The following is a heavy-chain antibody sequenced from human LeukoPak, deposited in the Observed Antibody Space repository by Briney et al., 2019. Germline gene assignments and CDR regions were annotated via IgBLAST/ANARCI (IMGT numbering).Heavy chain of an antibody. CDR1: GGSISSYY. CDR2: IYYSGST. CDR3: ARALAVAGRFYFDY. D-gene: IGHD6-19*01. J-gene: IGHJ4*02. V-gene: IGHV4-59*01. Sequence: SETLSLTCTVFGGSISSYYWSWIRQPPGKGLEWIGYIYYSGSTNYNPSLKSRVTISVDTSKNQFSLKLSSVTAADTAVYYCARALAVAGRFYFDYWGQGTLVTVSS.